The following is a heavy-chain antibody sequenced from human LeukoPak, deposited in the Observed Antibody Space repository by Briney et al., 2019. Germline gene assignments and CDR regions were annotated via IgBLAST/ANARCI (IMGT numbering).Heavy chain of an antibody. J-gene: IGHJ4*02. CDR3: ARVRYSRYD. CDR1: DDSITMYY. V-gene: IGHV4-59*12. Sequence: SETLSLTCTVSDDSITMYYWTWIRQPPGKGLEWIGYVDHTGSTKFNPSLNGRVSISRDTSNNFFSLRLRSVTAADTAVYYCARVRYSRYDWGQGTLVTVSS. CDR2: VDHTGST. D-gene: IGHD6-13*01.